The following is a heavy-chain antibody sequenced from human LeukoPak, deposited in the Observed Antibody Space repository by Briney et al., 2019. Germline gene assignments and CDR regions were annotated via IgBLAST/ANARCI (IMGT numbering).Heavy chain of an antibody. CDR3: AKYIRWQKYAFDI. D-gene: IGHD4-23*01. J-gene: IGHJ3*02. Sequence: GGSLRLSCAAAGFTFSSYGMHWVRQAPGKGLEWVAVISYDGSNKYYADSVKGRFTISRDNSKNTLYLQMNSLRAEDTAVYYCAKYIRWQKYAFDIWGQGTMVTVSS. V-gene: IGHV3-30*18. CDR1: GFTFSSYG. CDR2: ISYDGSNK.